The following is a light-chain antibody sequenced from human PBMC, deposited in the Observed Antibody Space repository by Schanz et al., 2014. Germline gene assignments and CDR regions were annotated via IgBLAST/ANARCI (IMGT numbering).Light chain of an antibody. V-gene: IGKV3-20*01. CDR2: GAS. CDR1: ETVSVDY. J-gene: IGKJ3*01. Sequence: EIVLTQSPGTLSLSPGEGATLSCRASETVSVDYLAWYQQIPGQAPRLLIYGASSRATGIPDRFSGSGSGTDFTLTISRLEPEDFAMYYCQQYGRSPGTFGPGTKVDIK. CDR3: QQYGRSPGT.